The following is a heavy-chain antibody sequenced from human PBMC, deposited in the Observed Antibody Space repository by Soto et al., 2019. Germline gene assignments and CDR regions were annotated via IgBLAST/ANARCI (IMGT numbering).Heavy chain of an antibody. D-gene: IGHD3-22*01. CDR2: IIPIFGTA. CDR3: ARITYYYDSSGYLARAFDI. J-gene: IGHJ3*02. V-gene: IGHV1-69*06. Sequence: VKVSCKASGGTFSSYAISWVRQAPGQGLEWMGGIIPIFGTANYAQKFQGRVTITADKSTSTAYMELSSLRSEDTAVYYCARITYYYDSSGYLARAFDIWGQGTMVTVSS. CDR1: GGTFSSYA.